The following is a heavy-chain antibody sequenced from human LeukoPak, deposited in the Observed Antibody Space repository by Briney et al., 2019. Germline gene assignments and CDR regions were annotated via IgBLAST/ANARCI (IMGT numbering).Heavy chain of an antibody. V-gene: IGHV3-13*01. CDR2: IGTAGDT. Sequence: GGSLRLSCAASGFTFSDYDMHWVRQATGKGLEWVSAIGTAGDTYYTGSVKGRFTISRENAKNSLYLQMNSLRAGATAVYYCARVAKERVGGVYYFDYWGQGTLVTVSS. CDR3: ARVAKERVGGVYYFDY. D-gene: IGHD1-1*01. J-gene: IGHJ4*02. CDR1: GFTFSDYD.